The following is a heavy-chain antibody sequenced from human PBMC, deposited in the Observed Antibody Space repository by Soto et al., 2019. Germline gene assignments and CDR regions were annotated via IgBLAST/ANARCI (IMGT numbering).Heavy chain of an antibody. J-gene: IGHJ4*02. CDR1: GFTFTSSA. CDR3: AADRMGNSGSYGPVDY. V-gene: IGHV1-58*01. CDR2: IVVGSGNT. Sequence: SVKVSCKASGFTFTSSAVQWVRQARGQRLEWIGWIVVGSGNTNYAQKFQERVTITRDMSTSTAYMELSSLRSEDTAVYYCAADRMGNSGSYGPVDYWGQGTLVTVSS. D-gene: IGHD1-26*01.